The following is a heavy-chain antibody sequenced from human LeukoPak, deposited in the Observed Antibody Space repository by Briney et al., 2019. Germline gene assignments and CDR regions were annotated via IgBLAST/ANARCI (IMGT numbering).Heavy chain of an antibody. CDR2: ISYDGSNK. CDR1: GFTFSSYA. D-gene: IGHD2-8*01. J-gene: IGHJ4*02. V-gene: IGHV3-30-3*01. CDR3: ARDGPILTKNYFDY. Sequence: PGRSLRLSCAASGFTFSSYAMHWVRQAPGKGLEWVAVISYDGSNKYYADSVKGRLTISRDNSKNTLYLQMNSLRAEDTAVYYCARDGPILTKNYFDYWGQGTLVTVSS.